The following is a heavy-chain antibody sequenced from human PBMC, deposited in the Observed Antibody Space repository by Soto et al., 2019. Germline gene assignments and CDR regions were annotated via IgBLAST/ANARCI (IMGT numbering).Heavy chain of an antibody. CDR3: AKGDYDSGSGSYFDC. CDR1: GFTFSSYS. D-gene: IGHD3-10*01. V-gene: IGHV3-48*01. J-gene: IGHJ4*02. CDR2: ISSSSSTI. Sequence: GGSLRLSCAASGFTFSSYSMYWVRQAPGKGLEWVSYISSSSSTIYYADSVKGRFTISRDNAKNSLYLQMNSLTSDDTAVYYCAKGDYDSGSGSYFDCWGQGTLVTVSS.